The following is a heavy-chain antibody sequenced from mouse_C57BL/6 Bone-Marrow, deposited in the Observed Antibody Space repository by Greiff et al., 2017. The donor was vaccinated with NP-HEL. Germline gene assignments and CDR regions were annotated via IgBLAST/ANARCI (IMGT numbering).Heavy chain of an antibody. V-gene: IGHV1-42*01. Sequence: VQLQQSGPELVKPGASVKISCKASGYSFTGYYMNWVKQSPEKSLEWIGEINPSTGGTTYNQKFKAKATLTVDKSSSTAYMQLKSLTSEDSAVYYCASIYYDYDGFAYWGQGTLVTVSA. J-gene: IGHJ3*01. CDR1: GYSFTGYY. CDR2: INPSTGGT. D-gene: IGHD2-4*01. CDR3: ASIYYDYDGFAY.